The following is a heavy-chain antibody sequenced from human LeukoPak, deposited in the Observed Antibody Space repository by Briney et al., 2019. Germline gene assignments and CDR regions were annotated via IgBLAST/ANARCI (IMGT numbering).Heavy chain of an antibody. CDR2: VIPIFGTT. CDR3: ARSALEMYYYYYMDV. D-gene: IGHD3-3*01. Sequence: SVKVSCKASGGTFSSYGISWVRQAPGQGLEWMGRVIPIFGTTNYAKKFHGRVTITTDDSTSTAYMELSSLRSEDTAAYYCARSALEMYYYYYMDVWGKGTTVTVSS. CDR1: GGTFSSYG. J-gene: IGHJ6*03. V-gene: IGHV1-69*05.